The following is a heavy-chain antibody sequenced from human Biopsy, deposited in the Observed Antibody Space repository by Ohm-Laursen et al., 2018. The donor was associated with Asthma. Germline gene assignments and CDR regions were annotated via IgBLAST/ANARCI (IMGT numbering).Heavy chain of an antibody. V-gene: IGHV4-30-2*01. CDR3: ARMITMIQAANYYSYAMDV. J-gene: IGHJ6*02. D-gene: IGHD3-22*01. CDR1: GDSINSGGFS. CDR2: LFPRGST. Sequence: SQTLSLTWAVSGDSINSGGFSWNWIPQPPRKGLGWVAYLFPRGSTYHNPSLKSRVTISVYRSKRQFSLKVNSVTAADTAVYYCARMITMIQAANYYSYAMDVWGQGTTVTVSS.